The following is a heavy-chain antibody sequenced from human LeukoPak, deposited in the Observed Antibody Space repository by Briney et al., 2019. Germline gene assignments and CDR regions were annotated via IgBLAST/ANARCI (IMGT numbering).Heavy chain of an antibody. V-gene: IGHV3-23*01. CDR3: AKERGLRSPFDY. J-gene: IGHJ4*02. CDR2: IFPSGGEI. CDR1: GFTFSTFA. Sequence: TGGSLRLSCAASGFTFSTFAMIWVRQPPGKGLEWVSSIFPSGGEIHYADSVRGRFTISRDNSKSTLSLQMNSLRAEDTAVYYCAKERGLRSPFDYWGQGTLVTVSS. D-gene: IGHD4-17*01.